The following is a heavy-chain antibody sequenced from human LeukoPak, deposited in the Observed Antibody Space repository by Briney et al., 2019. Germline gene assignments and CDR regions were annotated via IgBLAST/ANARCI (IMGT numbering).Heavy chain of an antibody. CDR1: GFTVSSNY. CDR2: IYSGGIT. Sequence: GSLSLSCAISGFTVSSNYMSWVRPAPGKGLEWVSVIYSGGITDYAYSVKGRFTISRDNSKNTLNLQMNNLRAEDTAVYYCARVVIRPYYFDYWGQGTLVTVSS. D-gene: IGHD4-23*01. CDR3: ARVVIRPYYFDY. V-gene: IGHV3-66*01. J-gene: IGHJ4*02.